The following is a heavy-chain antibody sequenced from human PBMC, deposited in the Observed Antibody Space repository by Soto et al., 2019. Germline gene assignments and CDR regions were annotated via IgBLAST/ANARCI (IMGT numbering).Heavy chain of an antibody. V-gene: IGHV3-23*01. CDR1: GFTFSSYA. D-gene: IGHD1-1*01. J-gene: IGHJ4*02. Sequence: EVQLLESGGGSVQPGGSLRLSCAASGFTFSSYAMHWVRRPPGKGLEWVSSISGSGGTAYYADSVKGRFSISRDSLVNTLYLPMNSLRAEDPAVYYFAKGRGQNWHFDYWGQGTRVTVSP. CDR3: AKGRGQNWHFDY. CDR2: ISGSGGTA.